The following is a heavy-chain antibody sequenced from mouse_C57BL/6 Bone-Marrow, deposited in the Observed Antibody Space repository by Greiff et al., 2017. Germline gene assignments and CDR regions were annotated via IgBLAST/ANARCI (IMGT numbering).Heavy chain of an antibody. D-gene: IGHD1-1*01. CDR3: ARSVYYYGKDYFDY. J-gene: IGHJ2*01. V-gene: IGHV1-58*01. Sequence: VQLKESGAELVRPGSSVKMSCKTSGYTFTSYGINWVKQRPGQGLEWIGYIYLGNGYTEYNEKFKGKATLTSDTSSSTAYMQLSSLTSEDSAIYFCARSVYYYGKDYFDYWGQGTTLTVSS. CDR1: GYTFTSYG. CDR2: IYLGNGYT.